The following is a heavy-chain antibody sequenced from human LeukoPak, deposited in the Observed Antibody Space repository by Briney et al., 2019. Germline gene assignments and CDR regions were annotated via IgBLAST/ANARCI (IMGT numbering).Heavy chain of an antibody. CDR1: GGSISSYY. V-gene: IGHV4-4*07. J-gene: IGHJ4*02. D-gene: IGHD1-26*01. CDR3: ASLRERSYYARGFDY. Sequence: SETPSLTCTVSGGSISSYYWSWIRQPAGKGLEWIGRIYTSGSTNYNPSLKSRVIISVDTSKNQFSLKLSSVTAADTAVYYCASLRERSYYARGFDYWGQGTLVTVSS. CDR2: IYTSGST.